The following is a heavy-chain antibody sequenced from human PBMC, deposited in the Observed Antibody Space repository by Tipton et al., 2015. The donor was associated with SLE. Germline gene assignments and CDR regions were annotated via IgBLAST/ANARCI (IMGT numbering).Heavy chain of an antibody. CDR3: ARDRELALWAFDI. CDR2: INPNSGDT. Sequence: QVQLVQSGAEVKKPGASVKVSCKASGYTFTSYDINWVRQAPGQGLEWMGWINPNSGDTKYAQRFQGRVTMTRDTSISTAYMELSRLRSDDTTVYYCARDRELALWAFDIWGQGTMVTVSS. J-gene: IGHJ3*02. CDR1: GYTFTSYD. V-gene: IGHV1-2*02. D-gene: IGHD1-26*01.